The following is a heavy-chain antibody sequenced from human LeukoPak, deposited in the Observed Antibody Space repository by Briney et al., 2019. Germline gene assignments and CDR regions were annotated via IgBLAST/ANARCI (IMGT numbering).Heavy chain of an antibody. CDR1: GFTFSTYS. D-gene: IGHD3-16*02. V-gene: IGHV3-21*01. Sequence: GGSLRLSCAASGFTFSTYSMTWVRQAPGKGLEWVSSITSSSSYIYYADSVKRRFTIYRHNAKSSLYLQMNSLRAEGTALYYCARHRTASDYWGQGTLVTFSS. CDR3: ARHRTASDY. J-gene: IGHJ4*02. CDR2: ITSSSSYI.